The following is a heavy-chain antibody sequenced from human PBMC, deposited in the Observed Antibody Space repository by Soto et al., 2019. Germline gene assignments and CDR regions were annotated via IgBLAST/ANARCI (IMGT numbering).Heavy chain of an antibody. CDR2: IYYSGST. CDR1: GGSISSGGYY. V-gene: IGHV4-31*03. Sequence: SETLSLTCTVSGGSISSGGYYWSWIRQHPGKGLEWIGYIYYSGSTYYNPSLKSRVTISVDTSKNQFSLKLSSVTAADTAVYYCASEYYYDSSGYYYRSFDYWGQGTLVTSPQ. CDR3: ASEYYYDSSGYYYRSFDY. J-gene: IGHJ4*02. D-gene: IGHD3-22*01.